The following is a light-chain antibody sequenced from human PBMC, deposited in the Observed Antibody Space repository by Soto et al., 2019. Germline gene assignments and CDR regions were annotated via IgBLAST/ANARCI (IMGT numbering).Light chain of an antibody. CDR1: NSDVGAYNS. Sequence: QSVLTQPASVSGSPGQSITISCTGTNSDVGAYNSVSWYQQHPDKAPKLMIYEVNNRPSGVSNRFSGSKSGNTASLTISGLQAEDEADYYCTSFTSINTWVFGGGTKLTVL. J-gene: IGLJ3*02. CDR3: TSFTSINTWV. V-gene: IGLV2-14*01. CDR2: EVN.